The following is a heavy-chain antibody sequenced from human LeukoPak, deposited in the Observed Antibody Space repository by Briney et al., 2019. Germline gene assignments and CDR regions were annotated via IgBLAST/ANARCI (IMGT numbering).Heavy chain of an antibody. D-gene: IGHD6-19*01. CDR1: GFTFSSYW. CDR3: ARLAVAGTGPGD. Sequence: GGSLRLSCAASGFTFSSYWMHWVRQAPGKGLVWVSRINTDGSDTGYADSVKGRFTISRDNAKNTVCLQMNSLRAEDTAVYYRARLAVAGTGPGDWGQGTLVTVSS. CDR2: INTDGSDT. V-gene: IGHV3-74*01. J-gene: IGHJ4*02.